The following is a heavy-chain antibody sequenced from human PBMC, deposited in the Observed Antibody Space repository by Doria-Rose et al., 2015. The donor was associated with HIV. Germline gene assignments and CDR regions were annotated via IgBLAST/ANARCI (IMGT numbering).Heavy chain of an antibody. D-gene: IGHD6-13*01. Sequence: QITLKESGPVLVKPTETLTLTCTVSGVSLSSPGMGVSWIRQPPGKTLEWHANIFSDDERSYKTSLKSRLTISRGTSKSQVVLTMTDMDPVDTATYYCARIKSSRWYRKYYFDFWGQGTLVIVSA. CDR3: ARIKSSRWYRKYYFDF. CDR1: GVSLSSPGMG. V-gene: IGHV2-26*01. CDR2: IFSDDER. J-gene: IGHJ4*02.